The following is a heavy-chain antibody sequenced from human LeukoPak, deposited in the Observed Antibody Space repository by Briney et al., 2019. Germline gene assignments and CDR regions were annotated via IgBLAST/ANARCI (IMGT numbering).Heavy chain of an antibody. Sequence: GGSLRLSCAASGFTFDDYAMHWVRQAPGKGLEWVSGISWNSGSIGYADSVKGRFTISRDNSKNTLYLQMNSLRAEDTAVYYCAKDRFLRRFDYWGQRTLVTVSS. V-gene: IGHV3-9*01. CDR3: AKDRFLRRFDY. CDR1: GFTFDDYA. D-gene: IGHD2/OR15-2a*01. J-gene: IGHJ4*02. CDR2: ISWNSGSI.